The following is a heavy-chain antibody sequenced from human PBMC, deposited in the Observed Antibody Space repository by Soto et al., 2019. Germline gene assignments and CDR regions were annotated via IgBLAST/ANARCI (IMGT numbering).Heavy chain of an antibody. CDR2: IIPILGIA. CDR1: GGTFSSYT. V-gene: IGHV1-69*02. Sequence: QVQLVQSGAEVKKPGSSVKVSCKASGGTFSSYTISWVRQAPGQGLEWMGRIIPILGIANYAQKFQGRVTITADKSTSTAYMELSSLRSEDTAVYYCARGGPSGYDYSRSGNGMDVWGQGTTVTVSS. CDR3: ARGGPSGYDYSRSGNGMDV. D-gene: IGHD5-12*01. J-gene: IGHJ6*02.